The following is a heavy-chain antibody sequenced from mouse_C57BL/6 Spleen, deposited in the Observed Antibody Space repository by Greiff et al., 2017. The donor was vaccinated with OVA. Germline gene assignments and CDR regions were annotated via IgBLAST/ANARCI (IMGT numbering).Heavy chain of an antibody. J-gene: IGHJ1*03. CDR2: IYPGSGST. CDR1: GYTFTSYW. CDR3: ARGDYYGSSRYFDV. Sequence: QVQLQQPGAELVKPGASVKMSCKASGYTFTSYWITWVKQRPGQGLEWIGDIYPGSGSTNYNEKFKSKATLTVDTSSSTAYMQLSSLTSEDSAVYFGARGDYYGSSRYFDVWGTGTTVTVSS. V-gene: IGHV1-55*01. D-gene: IGHD1-1*01.